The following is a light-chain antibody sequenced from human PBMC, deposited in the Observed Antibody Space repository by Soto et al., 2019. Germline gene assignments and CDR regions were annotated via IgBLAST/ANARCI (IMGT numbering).Light chain of an antibody. CDR3: QEYTSFWYT. Sequence: DIQMTQSPSTLSASVGDRVTITCRASQSISSLLAWYQQKPGKAPNLLIYDVSNLESGVPSRFSGSGSGTEFTLTICSLQPDDFATYYCQEYTSFWYTFGQGTRLELK. V-gene: IGKV1-5*01. CDR2: DVS. CDR1: QSISSL. J-gene: IGKJ2*01.